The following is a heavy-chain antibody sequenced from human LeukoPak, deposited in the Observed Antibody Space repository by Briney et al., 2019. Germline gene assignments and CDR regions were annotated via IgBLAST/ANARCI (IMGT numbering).Heavy chain of an antibody. D-gene: IGHD3-10*01. V-gene: IGHV3-9*01. CDR3: AKDKGRGDRNDAFDI. Sequence: GGSLRLSCAASGFTFDDYAMHWVRQAPGKGLEWVSGISWNSGSIGYADSVKGRFTISRDNAKNSLYLQMNSPRTEDTALYYCAKDKGRGDRNDAFDIWGQGSMVTVSS. CDR2: ISWNSGSI. J-gene: IGHJ3*02. CDR1: GFTFDDYA.